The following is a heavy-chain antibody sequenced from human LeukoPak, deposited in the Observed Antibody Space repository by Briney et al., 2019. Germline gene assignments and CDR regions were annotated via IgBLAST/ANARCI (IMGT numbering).Heavy chain of an antibody. J-gene: IGHJ5*02. CDR2: ISSSGSTI. Sequence: PGGSLRHSCVGSGFTLSRYEMNWVRQAPGKGLEWVSYISSSGSTIYYADSVKGRFTISRDNAKNPLYLQMNSLRAEDTAVYYCARIRLAAANWFDPWGQGTLVTVSS. D-gene: IGHD6-13*01. V-gene: IGHV3-48*03. CDR1: GFTLSRYE. CDR3: ARIRLAAANWFDP.